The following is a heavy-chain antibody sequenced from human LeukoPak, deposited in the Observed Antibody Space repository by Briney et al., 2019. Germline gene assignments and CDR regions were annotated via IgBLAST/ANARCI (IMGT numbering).Heavy chain of an antibody. J-gene: IGHJ3*02. CDR2: IRYDGSNK. CDR1: GFTFSSYG. V-gene: IGHV3-30*02. D-gene: IGHD3-10*01. CDR3: ANLWFGDFIDDAFDI. Sequence: GGSLRLSCAASGFTFSSYGIHWVRQAPGKGLEWVAFIRYDGSNKYYADSVKGRFTISRDNSKNTLYLQMNSLRAEDTAVYYCANLWFGDFIDDAFDIWGQGTMVTVSS.